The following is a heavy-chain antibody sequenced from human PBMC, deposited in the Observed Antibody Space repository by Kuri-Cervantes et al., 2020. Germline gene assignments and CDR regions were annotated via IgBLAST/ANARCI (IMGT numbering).Heavy chain of an antibody. CDR1: GGSFSGYY. V-gene: IGHV4-34*01. Sequence: SETLSLTCAVYGGSFSGYYWSWIRQPPGKGLEWIGEINHSGSTNYNPSLKSRVTISVDTSKNQFSLKLSPVTAADTAVYYCARTQGMSWKKAWGYWGQGTLVTVSS. CDR3: ARTQGMSWKKAWGY. CDR2: INHSGST. D-gene: IGHD6-13*01. J-gene: IGHJ4*02.